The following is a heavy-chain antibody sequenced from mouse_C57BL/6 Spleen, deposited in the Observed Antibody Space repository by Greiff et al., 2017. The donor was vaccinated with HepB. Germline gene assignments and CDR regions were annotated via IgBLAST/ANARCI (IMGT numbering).Heavy chain of an antibody. Sequence: QVQLKESGAELVKPGASVKISCKASGYAFSSYWMNWVKQRPGKGLEWIGQIYPGDGDTNYNGKFKGKATLTADKSSSTAYMQLSSLTSEDSAVYFCARSGDGYYVACFDYWGQGTTLTVSS. J-gene: IGHJ2*01. V-gene: IGHV1-80*01. CDR1: GYAFSSYW. D-gene: IGHD2-3*01. CDR2: IYPGDGDT. CDR3: ARSGDGYYVACFDY.